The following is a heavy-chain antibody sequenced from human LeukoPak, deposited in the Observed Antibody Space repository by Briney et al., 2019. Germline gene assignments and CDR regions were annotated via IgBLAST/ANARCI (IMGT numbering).Heavy chain of an antibody. V-gene: IGHV1-24*01. CDR3: STDSGRSYFYFDF. D-gene: IGHD3-10*01. Sequence: ASVKVSCKISGFGLSILSIHWMRQAPGKGHGRVGGIRPETGEPIFAQKFRGRVTITEDTFTDTGYLELRGLTSEDTAVYYCSTDSGRSYFYFDFWGQGTLVTVSS. CDR1: GFGLSILS. CDR2: IRPETGEP. J-gene: IGHJ4*02.